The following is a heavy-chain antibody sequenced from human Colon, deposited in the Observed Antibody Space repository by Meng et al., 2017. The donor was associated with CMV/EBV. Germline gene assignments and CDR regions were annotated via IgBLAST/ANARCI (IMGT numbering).Heavy chain of an antibody. V-gene: IGHV1-69*02. J-gene: IGHJ4*02. CDR1: GVPCRSYT. D-gene: IGHD6-19*01. Sequence: SGTASGVPCRSYTIGGVRQAHGKGLEWMGRIIPILGIANYAQKFQGRVTITADKSTSTAYMELSSLRSEDTAVYYCARGSVAGEIGYWGQGTLVTVSS. CDR2: IIPILGIA. CDR3: ARGSVAGEIGY.